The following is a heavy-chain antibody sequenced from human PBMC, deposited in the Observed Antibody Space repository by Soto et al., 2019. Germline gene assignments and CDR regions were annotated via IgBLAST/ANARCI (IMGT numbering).Heavy chain of an antibody. CDR1: GFTFSSCS. D-gene: IGHD2-15*01. Sequence: LRLSCASSGFTFSSCSMNWVRQAPGTGLVWVSRINSDGSSTSYADSVKGRFTISRDNAKNTLCLQMNSLRAEDTAVYYCARELDSCSYDFWGQGTLVTVSS. V-gene: IGHV3-74*01. CDR3: ARELDSCSYDF. J-gene: IGHJ4*02. CDR2: INSDGSST.